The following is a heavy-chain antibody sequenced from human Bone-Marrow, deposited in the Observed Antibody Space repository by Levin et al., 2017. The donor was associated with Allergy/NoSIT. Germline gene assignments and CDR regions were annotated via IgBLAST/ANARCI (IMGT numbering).Heavy chain of an antibody. Sequence: GESLKISCAASGFTFSSYGMHWVRQAPGKGLEWVAVISYDGSNKYYADSVKGRFTISRDNSKNTLYLQMNSLRAEDTAVYYCACEAITMVRGVFDYWGQGTLVTVSS. J-gene: IGHJ4*02. V-gene: IGHV3-30*03. CDR3: ACEAITMVRGVFDY. CDR2: ISYDGSNK. D-gene: IGHD3-10*01. CDR1: GFTFSSYG.